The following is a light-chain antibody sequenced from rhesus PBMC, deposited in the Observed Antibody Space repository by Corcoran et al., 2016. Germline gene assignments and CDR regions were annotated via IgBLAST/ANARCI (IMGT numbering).Light chain of an antibody. CDR3: QQYNNWNS. Sequence: ETVVTQSPATLSLSPGERATLSCRASQSVGSNLAWSQQKPGQAPKLLFYDASSRATGIPDRFSGSGSGTEFTLTISSLEPEDVGVYYCQQYNNWNSFGQGTKVEIK. J-gene: IGKJ2*01. CDR2: DAS. CDR1: QSVGSN. V-gene: IGKV3-42*02.